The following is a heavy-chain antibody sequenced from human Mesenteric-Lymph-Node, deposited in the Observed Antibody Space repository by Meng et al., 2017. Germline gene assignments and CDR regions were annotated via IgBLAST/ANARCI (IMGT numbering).Heavy chain of an antibody. CDR2: ISSSGSTI. V-gene: IGHV3-23*01. Sequence: GESLKISCAASGFTFSNYAMLWVRQAPGKGLEWVSYISSSGSTIYYADSVKGRFTISRDDSKNTVYLQMNSLRAEDTALYYCAKDLKIGTTGWFDPWGQGSLVTVSS. J-gene: IGHJ5*02. CDR1: GFTFSNYA. D-gene: IGHD1-1*01. CDR3: AKDLKIGTTGWFDP.